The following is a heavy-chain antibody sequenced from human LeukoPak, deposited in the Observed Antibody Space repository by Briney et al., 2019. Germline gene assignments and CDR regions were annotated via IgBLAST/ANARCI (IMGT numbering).Heavy chain of an antibody. CDR1: GYTLTELS. CDR3: AATGIVGAKASY. D-gene: IGHD1-26*01. Sequence: GASVKVSCKVSGYTLTELSMHWVRQAPGKGLEWMGGFDPEDGETIYAQKFQGRVTMTEDTSTDTAYMELGSLRSEDTAVYYCAATGIVGAKASYWGQGTLVTVSS. CDR2: FDPEDGET. V-gene: IGHV1-24*01. J-gene: IGHJ4*02.